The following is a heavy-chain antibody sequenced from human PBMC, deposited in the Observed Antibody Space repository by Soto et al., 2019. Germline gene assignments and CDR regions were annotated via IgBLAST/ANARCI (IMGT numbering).Heavy chain of an antibody. J-gene: IGHJ4*02. CDR1: GASMTRSVW. V-gene: IGHV4-4*02. D-gene: IGHD7-27*01. Sequence: SETLSLTCPVSGASMTRSVWWTWVRQPPGKGLEWIGEVFHTGNTNYNPSLKSRVTMSVDKSTNEFSLKVTSVTAADTAIYYCAMKAWVRFDYWGQGALVTVSS. CDR2: VFHTGNT. CDR3: AMKAWVRFDY.